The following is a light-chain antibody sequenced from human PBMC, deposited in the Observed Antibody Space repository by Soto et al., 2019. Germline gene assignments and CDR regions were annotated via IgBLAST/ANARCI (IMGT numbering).Light chain of an antibody. CDR3: FSFTTDRTHV. V-gene: IGLV2-14*01. J-gene: IGLJ1*01. CDR1: SSDIGANNY. CDR2: EVS. Sequence: QSVLTQPASVSGSPGQSITISCTGSSSDIGANNYISWFQQYPGKAPKLIISEVSNRPSGVSNRFSGSKSGTAASLTISGLQTEDEADYFCFSFTTDRTHVFGTGTKVTVL.